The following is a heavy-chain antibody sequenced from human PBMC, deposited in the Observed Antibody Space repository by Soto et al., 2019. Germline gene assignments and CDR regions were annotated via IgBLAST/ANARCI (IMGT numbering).Heavy chain of an antibody. CDR1: GFTFSDYY. D-gene: IGHD6-6*01. Sequence: GGSLRLSCAASGFTFSDYYMSWVRQAAGKGLEWVSYITSSGSTIYYADSVKGRFTISRDNAKNSLYLQMKSLSAEDPVVYYCARDKGQLVPADGYWGQGTLVTVSS. CDR3: ARDKGQLVPADGY. V-gene: IGHV3-11*01. CDR2: ITSSGSTI. J-gene: IGHJ4*02.